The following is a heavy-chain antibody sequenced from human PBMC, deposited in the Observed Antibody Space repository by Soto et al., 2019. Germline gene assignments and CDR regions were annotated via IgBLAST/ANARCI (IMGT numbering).Heavy chain of an antibody. Sequence: QLQLQESGSGLVKPSQTLSLTCAVSGGSISSGGYSWSWIRQPPGKGLEWIGYIYHSGSTYYNPSLKSRVTISVDRSKNQVSLKLSPVTAAGTAVYYCASESTPGCFDPWAPGTLVTVSS. CDR1: GGSISSGGYS. CDR2: IYHSGST. V-gene: IGHV4-30-2*01. CDR3: ASESTPGCFDP. J-gene: IGHJ5*02.